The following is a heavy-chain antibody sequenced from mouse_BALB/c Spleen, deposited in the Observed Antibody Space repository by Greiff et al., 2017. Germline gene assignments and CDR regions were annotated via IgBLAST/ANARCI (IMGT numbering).Heavy chain of an antibody. D-gene: IGHD1-1*01. V-gene: IGHV5-17*02. Sequence: EVHLVESGGGLVQPGGSRKLSCAASGFTFSSFGMRWVRQAPEKGLEWVAYISSGSSTIYYADTVKGRFTISRDNPKNTLFLQMTSLRSEDTAMYYCARRGGSTLRGYAMDYWGQGTTVTVSS. CDR1: GFTFSSFG. CDR3: ARRGGSTLRGYAMDY. J-gene: IGHJ4*01. CDR2: ISSGSSTI.